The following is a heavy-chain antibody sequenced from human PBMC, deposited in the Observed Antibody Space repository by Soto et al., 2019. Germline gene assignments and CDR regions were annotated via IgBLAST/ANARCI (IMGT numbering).Heavy chain of an antibody. CDR2: ISSNGGST. V-gene: IGHV3-64*01. D-gene: IGHD3-10*01. CDR1: GFTFSSYA. J-gene: IGHJ4*02. CDR3: PRQGRALSSYYFDY. Sequence: EVQLVESGGGLVQPGGSLRLSCAASGFTFSSYAMHWVRQAPGKGLEYVSAISSNGGSTYYAISVKGRFTISRDNSKNTLYLQMGSLRAEDMAVYYCPRQGRALSSYYFDYWGQGTLVTVSS.